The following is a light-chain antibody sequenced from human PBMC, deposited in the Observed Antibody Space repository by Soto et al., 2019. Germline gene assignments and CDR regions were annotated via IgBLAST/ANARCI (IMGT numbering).Light chain of an antibody. CDR3: QQYNNWPWT. Sequence: IVLTQSPGTLSFSPWERATLSCRSSQSVSSSYLAWYQQKPGQAPRLLIYDASNRATGIPARFSGSGSGTEFTLTISSLQSEDFAVYYCQQYNNWPWTFGQGTKVDIK. V-gene: IGKV3D-15*01. CDR2: DAS. J-gene: IGKJ1*01. CDR1: QSVSSSY.